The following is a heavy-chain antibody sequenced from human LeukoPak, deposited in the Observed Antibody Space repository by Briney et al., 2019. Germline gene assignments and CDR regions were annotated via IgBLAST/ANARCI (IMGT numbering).Heavy chain of an antibody. J-gene: IGHJ4*02. V-gene: IGHV4-59*08. CDR2: IYYSGST. CDR3: ARGPGDFDY. Sequence: SETLSLTCTVSGGSISNYYWSWIRQPPGKGLEWIGYIYYSGSTNYNPSLKSRVTISVDTSKNQFSLKLSSVTAADTAVYYCARGPGDFDYWGQGTLVTVSS. CDR1: GGSISNYY. D-gene: IGHD4-17*01.